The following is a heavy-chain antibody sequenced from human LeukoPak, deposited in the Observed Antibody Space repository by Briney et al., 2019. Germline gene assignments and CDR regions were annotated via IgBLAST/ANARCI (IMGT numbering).Heavy chain of an antibody. CDR3: ARWNYGSGSYYY. D-gene: IGHD3-10*01. J-gene: IGHJ4*02. CDR2: INPNSGGT. V-gene: IGHV1-2*02. Sequence: ASVKVSCKASGYTFTGYYMHWVRQPPGQGLEWMGWINPNSGGTNYAQKFQGRVTMARDTSISTAYMELSRLRSDDTAVYYCARWNYGSGSYYYWGQGTLVTVSS. CDR1: GYTFTGYY.